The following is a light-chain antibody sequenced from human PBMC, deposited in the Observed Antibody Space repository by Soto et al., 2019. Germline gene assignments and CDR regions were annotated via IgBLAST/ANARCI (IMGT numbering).Light chain of an antibody. J-gene: IGKJ4*01. CDR2: QAS. CDR3: QQYNLKSLS. Sequence: DIQMTQSPSTLSASIGDRVTITCRASQNISSWLSWYQQKPGKAPNLLIYQASILESGVPSRFSGSGSGTEFSLTISSLQPDDFATFYCQQYNLKSLSFVGRTKVEIK. V-gene: IGKV1-5*03. CDR1: QNISSW.